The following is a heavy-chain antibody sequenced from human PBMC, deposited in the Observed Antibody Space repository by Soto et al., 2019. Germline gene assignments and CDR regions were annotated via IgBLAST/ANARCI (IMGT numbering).Heavy chain of an antibody. CDR1: GFTFISYA. CDR2: ISGSGGST. CDR3: AKDYSSSGGNWFDP. D-gene: IGHD6-6*01. V-gene: IGHV3-23*01. J-gene: IGHJ5*02. Sequence: WGSLRLSCAASGFTFISYAIILFRHSPWKWLEWVSAISGSGGSTYYADSVKGRFTISRDNSKNTLYLQMNSLRAEDTAVYYCAKDYSSSGGNWFDPWGQGTLVTVSS.